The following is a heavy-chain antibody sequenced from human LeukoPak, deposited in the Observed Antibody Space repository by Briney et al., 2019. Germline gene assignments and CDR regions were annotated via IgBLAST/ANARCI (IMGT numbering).Heavy chain of an antibody. V-gene: IGHV4-4*07. CDR3: ARTRYDILTGYYVYFDY. D-gene: IGHD3-9*01. CDR2: IYTSGST. J-gene: IGHJ4*02. Sequence: SETLSLTCTVSGGSTSSYYWSWIRQPAGKGLEWIGRIYTSGSTNYNPSLKSRVTMSVDTSKDQFSLKLSSVTAADTAVYYCARTRYDILTGYYVYFDYWGQGTLVTVSS. CDR1: GGSTSSYY.